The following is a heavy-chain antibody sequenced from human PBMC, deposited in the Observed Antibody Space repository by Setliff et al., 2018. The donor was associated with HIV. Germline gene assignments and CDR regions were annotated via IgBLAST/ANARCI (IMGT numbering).Heavy chain of an antibody. CDR3: AAPSSVYIFGVLTPVSFDY. Sequence: ASVKVSCKVSGDTLTKLSIYWVRQAPGKGLEWMGGFDHEEGKIIYAQKFQGRVSMTEDTSTDTAYMGLSSLRSDDTAVYYCAAPSSVYIFGVLTPVSFDYWGQGTLVTVSS. CDR1: GDTLTKLS. V-gene: IGHV1-24*01. D-gene: IGHD3-3*02. CDR2: FDHEEGKI. J-gene: IGHJ4*02.